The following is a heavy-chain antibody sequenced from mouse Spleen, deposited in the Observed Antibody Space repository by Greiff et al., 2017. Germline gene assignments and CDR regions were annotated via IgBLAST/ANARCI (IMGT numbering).Heavy chain of an antibody. CDR2: ISRGGSYT. V-gene: IGHV5-9-3*01. CDR3: ARDGNPSY. J-gene: IGHJ3*01. D-gene: IGHD2-1*01. CDR1: GFTFSSYA. Sequence: EVQGVESGGGLVKTGGSLKLSCAASGFTFSSYAMSWVRQTPEKRLEWVATISRGGSYTYYPDSVKGRFTISRDNAKNTLYLQINSLRSEDTAMYYCARDGNPSYWGQGTLVTVSA.